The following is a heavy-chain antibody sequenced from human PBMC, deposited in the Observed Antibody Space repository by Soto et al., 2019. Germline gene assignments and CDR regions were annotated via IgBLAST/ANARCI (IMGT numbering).Heavy chain of an antibody. V-gene: IGHV1-69*01. Sequence: QVQLVQSGAEVKEPGSSVKVSCKATGDLFNNYAFNWVRQAPGQGLEWMGRISPLFSTTNYTQKFPCRVTIGSDELTNIVYLEVSNLESEATAMYFCAGSSRIAAAGDFKIWAQGPLFTFS. CDR2: ISPLFSTT. CDR1: GDLFNNYA. CDR3: AGSSRIAAAGDFKI. D-gene: IGHD6-13*01. J-gene: IGHJ4*02.